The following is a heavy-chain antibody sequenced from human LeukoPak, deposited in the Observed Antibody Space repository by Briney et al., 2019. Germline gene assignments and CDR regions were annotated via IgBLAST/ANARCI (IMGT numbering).Heavy chain of an antibody. CDR1: GGSISSGSYY. D-gene: IGHD3-3*01. Sequence: SQTLSLTCTVSGGSISSGSYYWSWIRQPAGKGVEWIGRIYTSGSTNYNPSLKSRVTISVDTSKNQVSLKLSSVTAADTAVYYCAGEDFWSGYPYYYYYYMDVWGKGTTVTVSS. V-gene: IGHV4-61*02. J-gene: IGHJ6*03. CDR2: IYTSGST. CDR3: AGEDFWSGYPYYYYYYMDV.